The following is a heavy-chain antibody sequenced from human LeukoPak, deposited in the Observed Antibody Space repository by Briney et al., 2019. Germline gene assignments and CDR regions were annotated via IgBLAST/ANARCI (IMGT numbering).Heavy chain of an antibody. CDR3: ARQHPDYGDAFDI. D-gene: IGHD4-17*01. V-gene: IGHV4-59*08. Sequence: PSETLSLTCTVSGGSISSYYWSWIRQPPGKGLGWIGYIYYSGSTNYNPSLKSRVTISVDTSKDQFSLKLSSVTAADTAVYYCARQHPDYGDAFDIWGQGTMVTVSS. CDR1: GGSISSYY. J-gene: IGHJ3*02. CDR2: IYYSGST.